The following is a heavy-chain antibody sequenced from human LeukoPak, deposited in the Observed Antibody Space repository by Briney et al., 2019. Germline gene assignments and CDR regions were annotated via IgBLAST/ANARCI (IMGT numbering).Heavy chain of an antibody. Sequence: AGGSLRLSCAASGFTFSSYAMSWVRQAPGKGLEWVSAISGSGGSTYYADSVKGRFTISRDNSKNTLYLQMNSLGAEDTAVYYCAKDGGVVGYYDSSGYYALGGQGTLVTVSS. CDR3: AKDGGVVGYYDSSGYYAL. CDR1: GFTFSSYA. V-gene: IGHV3-23*01. D-gene: IGHD3-22*01. CDR2: ISGSGGST. J-gene: IGHJ4*02.